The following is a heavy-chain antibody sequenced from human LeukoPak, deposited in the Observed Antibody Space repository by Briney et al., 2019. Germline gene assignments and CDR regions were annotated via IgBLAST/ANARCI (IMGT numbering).Heavy chain of an antibody. V-gene: IGHV4-4*07. CDR3: AREYCSSTSCYTYYYYYYYMDV. D-gene: IGHD2-2*02. CDR1: GGSISSYY. Sequence: SETLSLTCTVSGGSISSYYWSWIRQPPGKGLEWIGRIYTSGSTNYNPSLKSRVTMSVDTSKNQFSLKLSSVTAADTAVYYCAREYCSSTSCYTYYYYYYYMDVWGKGTTVTVSS. CDR2: IYTSGST. J-gene: IGHJ6*03.